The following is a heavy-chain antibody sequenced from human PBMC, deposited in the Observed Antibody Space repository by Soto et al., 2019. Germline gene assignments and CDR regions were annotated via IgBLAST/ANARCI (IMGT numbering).Heavy chain of an antibody. CDR3: ARASKDHYFEY. J-gene: IGHJ4*01. V-gene: IGHV1-2*02. CDR2: INVHRGTT. CDR1: GDTFIGYY. Sequence: ASVKVSCKSSGDTFIGYYFHWVRQAPGQGLEWMGWINVHRGTTNYAQRFQGGVTMTRDTSIDTAYLELRGLTSDDTAVYSCARASKDHYFEYWGQGTLVSVS.